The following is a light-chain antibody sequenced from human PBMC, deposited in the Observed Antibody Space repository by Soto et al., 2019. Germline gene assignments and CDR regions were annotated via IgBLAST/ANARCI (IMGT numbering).Light chain of an antibody. J-gene: IGKJ3*01. CDR1: HGVRGW. Sequence: IQMTQSPSSVYASVGDTVTLSCRTSHGVRGWLAWYQQKPGKAPTLLIYTVSNLQSGVPSRFSGSGSGTDFSLTITNLQPEDFSTYFCQQGKTFPFTFGPGTKVEVK. CDR3: QQGKTFPFT. V-gene: IGKV1-12*01. CDR2: TVS.